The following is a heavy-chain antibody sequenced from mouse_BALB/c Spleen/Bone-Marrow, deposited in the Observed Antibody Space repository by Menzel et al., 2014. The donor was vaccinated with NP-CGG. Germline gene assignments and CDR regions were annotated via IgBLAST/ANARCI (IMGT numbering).Heavy chain of an antibody. CDR3: ASYDYGYYFDY. CDR2: IDPANGNT. D-gene: IGHD2-4*01. CDR1: GFNIKDTY. J-gene: IGHJ2*01. V-gene: IGHV14-3*02. Sequence: EVQLQQSGAELVKPGASVKLSSTASGFNIKDTYMHWVKQRPEQGLEWIGRIDPANGNTKYDPKFQGKATITADTSSNTAYLQLSSLTSEDTAVYYCASYDYGYYFDYWGQGTTLTVSS.